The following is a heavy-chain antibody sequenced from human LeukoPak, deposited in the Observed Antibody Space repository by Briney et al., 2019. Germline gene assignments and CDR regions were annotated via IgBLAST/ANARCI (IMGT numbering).Heavy chain of an antibody. CDR1: GGSISSGGYY. J-gene: IGHJ3*02. CDR3: ARRSRGAFDI. V-gene: IGHV4-31*03. CDR2: IYYSGST. Sequence: SETLSLTCTVSGGSISSGGYYWSWIRQHPGKGLEWIEYIYYSGSTYYNPSLKSRVTISVDTSKNQFSLKLSSVTAADTAVYYCARRSRGAFDIWGQGTMVTVSS. D-gene: IGHD3-10*01.